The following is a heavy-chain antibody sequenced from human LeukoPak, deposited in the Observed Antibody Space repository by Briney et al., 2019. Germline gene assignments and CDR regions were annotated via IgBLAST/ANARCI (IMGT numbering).Heavy chain of an antibody. CDR1: GYTFDNYW. CDR3: ARSTMVRGILGSGGAFDV. Sequence: GESLKISCTGSGYTFDNYWIGWVRQMPGKGLEWMGIVYPGNSLSKYSLSFQGQVTLSADKSLSTVYMQWSSLKASDTAMYYCARSTMVRGILGSGGAFDVWGQGSMVTV. CDR2: VYPGNSLS. J-gene: IGHJ3*01. V-gene: IGHV5-51*01. D-gene: IGHD3-10*01.